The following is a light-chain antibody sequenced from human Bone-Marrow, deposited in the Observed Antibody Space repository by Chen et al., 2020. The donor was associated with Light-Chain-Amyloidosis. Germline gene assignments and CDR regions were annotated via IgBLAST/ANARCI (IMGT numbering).Light chain of an antibody. J-gene: IGLJ2*01. CDR3: QSADSSGTYEVI. CDR1: DLPTKY. Sequence: SSVLTQPPSLSVSPGQTARITCSGDDLPTKYAYWYQHKPGQAPVLVIHRDTERPSGISERFSGASSGTTATLTISGVQAEDEADYHCQSADSSGTYEVIFGGGTKLTVL. CDR2: RDT. V-gene: IGLV3-25*03.